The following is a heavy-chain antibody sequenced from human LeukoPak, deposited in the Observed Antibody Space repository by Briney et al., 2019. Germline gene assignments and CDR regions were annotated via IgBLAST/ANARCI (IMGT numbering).Heavy chain of an antibody. CDR1: GGSISSSSYY. J-gene: IGHJ4*02. V-gene: IGHV4-39*01. CDR3: ARGLGDGYNWEEFDY. CDR2: IYYSGST. D-gene: IGHD5-24*01. Sequence: SETLSLTCTVSGGSISSSSYYWGWIRQPPGKGLEWIGSIYYSGSTYYNPSLKSRVTISVDTSKNQFSLKLSSVTAADTAVYYCARGLGDGYNWEEFDYWGQGTLVTVSS.